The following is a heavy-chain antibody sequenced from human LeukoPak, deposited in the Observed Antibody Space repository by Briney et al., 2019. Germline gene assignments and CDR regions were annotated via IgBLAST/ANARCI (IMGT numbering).Heavy chain of an antibody. Sequence: PGGSLRLSCGASGFTFSTYVMSWVRQAPGKGLEWVSAISDNGASTYYADSVKGRFTISGDNSKNTLRLQMSSLRAEDTAVYYCAKLAAAVTGYWGQGTLVTVSS. CDR1: GFTFSTYV. CDR2: ISDNGAST. CDR3: AKLAAAVTGY. J-gene: IGHJ4*02. V-gene: IGHV3-23*01. D-gene: IGHD6-13*01.